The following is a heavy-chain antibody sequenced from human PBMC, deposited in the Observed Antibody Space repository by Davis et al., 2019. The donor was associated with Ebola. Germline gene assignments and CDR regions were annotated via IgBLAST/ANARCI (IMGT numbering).Heavy chain of an antibody. Sequence: SETLSLTCTVSGGSINSYYWSWIRQPPGKGLEWIGYIYYSGSTNYNPSLKSRVTISVDTSKSQFSLKLSSVTPADTAVYYCHGRSSGDDYWGQGTLVTVSS. V-gene: IGHV4-59*01. CDR2: IYYSGST. CDR1: GGSINSYY. CDR3: HGRSSGDDY. D-gene: IGHD6-25*01. J-gene: IGHJ4*02.